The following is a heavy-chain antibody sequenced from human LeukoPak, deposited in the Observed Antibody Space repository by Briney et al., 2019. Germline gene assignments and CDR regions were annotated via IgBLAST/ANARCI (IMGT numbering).Heavy chain of an antibody. Sequence: SETLSLTCTVSGGSISTYYWSWTRQPPGKGLEWIGYIYYSGSTNYNPSLKSRVTISVDTSKSQFSLQLNSVTPEDTAVYYCARGGHDRAGYSSSWYFYFDYWGQGTLVTVSS. CDR1: GGSISTYY. CDR3: ARGGHDRAGYSSSWYFYFDY. J-gene: IGHJ4*02. CDR2: IYYSGST. V-gene: IGHV4-59*12. D-gene: IGHD6-13*01.